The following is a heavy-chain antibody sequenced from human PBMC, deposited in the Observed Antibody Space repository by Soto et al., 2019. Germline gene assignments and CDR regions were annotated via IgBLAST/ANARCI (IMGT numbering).Heavy chain of an antibody. CDR1: GGSISSGGYS. D-gene: IGHD1-26*01. CDR2: IYHSGST. Sequence: SETLSLTCAVSGGSISSGGYSWSWIRQPPGKGLEWIGYIYHSGSTYYNPSLKSRVTISVDRSKNQFSLKLSSVTAADTAVYDCARFLGERATRNHFDYWRQGNMVTVSS. V-gene: IGHV4-30-2*01. J-gene: IGHJ4*02. CDR3: ARFLGERATRNHFDY.